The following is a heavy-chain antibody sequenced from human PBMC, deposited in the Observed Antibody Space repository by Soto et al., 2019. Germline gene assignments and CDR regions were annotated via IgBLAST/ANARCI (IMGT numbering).Heavy chain of an antibody. CDR2: INTDSGTT. J-gene: IGHJ2*01. CDR1: GYSFTSCA. Sequence: QVQVVQSGAEVKKPGASVRLSCKNSGYSFTSCAIHWVRQAPGQGFEWMGWINTDSGTTKYSQKFKGRVTITRDASASTAYMELSSLSSEDTTIYYCVRARAVDWYLDLWGRGTLVTVSS. CDR3: VRARAVDWYLDL. D-gene: IGHD6-19*01. V-gene: IGHV1-3*04.